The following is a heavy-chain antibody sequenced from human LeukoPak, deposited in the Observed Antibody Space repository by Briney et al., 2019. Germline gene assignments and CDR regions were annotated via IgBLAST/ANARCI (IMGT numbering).Heavy chain of an antibody. CDR2: ISGSGGST. D-gene: IGHD2-2*01. CDR1: GFTFSSYA. Sequence: QSGGSLRLSCAASGFTFSSYAMSWVRQAPGKGLEWVSAISGSGGSTYYADSVKGRFTISRDNSKNTLYLQMNSLRAEDTAVYYCAKAYCSSTSCPYYYYYYMDVWGKGTTVTVSS. J-gene: IGHJ6*03. CDR3: AKAYCSSTSCPYYYYYYMDV. V-gene: IGHV3-23*01.